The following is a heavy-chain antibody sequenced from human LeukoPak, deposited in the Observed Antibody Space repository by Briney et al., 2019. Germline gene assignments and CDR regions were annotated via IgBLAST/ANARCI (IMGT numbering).Heavy chain of an antibody. D-gene: IGHD6-6*01. Sequence: GASVKVSCKASGYTFTSYYMHWVRQAPGQGLEWMGWINPNSGGTNYAQKFQGRVTMTRDTSISTAYMELSRLRSDDTAVYYCARDRGQYSSYFDYWGQGTLVTVSS. CDR2: INPNSGGT. CDR3: ARDRGQYSSYFDY. V-gene: IGHV1-2*02. CDR1: GYTFTSYY. J-gene: IGHJ4*02.